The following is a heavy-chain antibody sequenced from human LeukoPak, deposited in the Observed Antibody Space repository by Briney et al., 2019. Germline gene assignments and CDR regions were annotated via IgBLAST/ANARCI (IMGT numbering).Heavy chain of an antibody. D-gene: IGHD2-15*01. CDR2: ISYDGSNK. CDR1: GFTFSSYA. CDR3: ARARASGRSGFDY. J-gene: IGHJ4*02. Sequence: GGSLRLSCAASGFTFSSYAMHWVRQAPGKGLEWVAVISYDGSNKYYADSVKGRFTISRDNSKNTLYLQMNSLRAEDTAVYYCARARASGRSGFDYWGQGTLVTVSS. V-gene: IGHV3-30-3*01.